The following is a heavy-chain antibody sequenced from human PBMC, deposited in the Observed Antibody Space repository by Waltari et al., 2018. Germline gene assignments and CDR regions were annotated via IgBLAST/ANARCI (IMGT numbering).Heavy chain of an antibody. Sequence: QLQLQESGPGLVKPSETLSLTCTVSGGSISSSSYYWGWIRQPPGKGLEWIGSIYYSGRTYYNPSLKSRVTISVDTSKNQFSLKLSSVTAADTAVYYCARHRRLVPATYWGQGTLVTVSS. D-gene: IGHD2-2*01. J-gene: IGHJ4*02. V-gene: IGHV4-39*01. CDR2: IYYSGRT. CDR3: ARHRRLVPATY. CDR1: GGSISSSSYY.